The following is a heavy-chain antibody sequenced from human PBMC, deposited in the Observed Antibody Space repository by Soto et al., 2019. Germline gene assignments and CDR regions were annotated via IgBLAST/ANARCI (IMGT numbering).Heavy chain of an antibody. CDR1: GYTFTTYG. D-gene: IGHD6-25*01. Sequence: QVQLVQSEGEVKQPGASVKVSCKASGYTFTTYGLCWVRQIPGQGLEWMGYISPACGVTTYAQSLQGRVTMTTDTSTGTVYMELRSLRSDDTAIYYCAREMWTRSGPQNFFDYWGQGALVTVSS. CDR2: ISPACGVT. CDR3: AREMWTRSGPQNFFDY. J-gene: IGHJ4*02. V-gene: IGHV1-18*01.